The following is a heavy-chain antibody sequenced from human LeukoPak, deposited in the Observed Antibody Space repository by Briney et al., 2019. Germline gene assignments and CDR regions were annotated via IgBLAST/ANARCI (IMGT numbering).Heavy chain of an antibody. V-gene: IGHV1-2*02. Sequence: ASVKVFCKISGYTFPAYYTLWVRQAPGQGPEWMGWINPNNGGTNYAQKFQGRGTMTRATSISAAYMELSRLRSDDTAVYYCARVGSFGGLSWGEETVVSVSS. CDR2: INPNNGGT. D-gene: IGHD3-10*01. J-gene: IGHJ4*02. CDR1: GYTFPAYY. CDR3: ARVGSFGGLS.